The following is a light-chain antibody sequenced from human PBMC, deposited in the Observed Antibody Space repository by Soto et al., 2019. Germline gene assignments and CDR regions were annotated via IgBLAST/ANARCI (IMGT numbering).Light chain of an antibody. Sequence: QSVLTQPASVSGSPGQSITISCTGTSSDVGGYNYVSWYQQHPGKAPKLMIYEVSNRPSGVSNRFSGSKSGNTASLTISGLQAEDEADYYCSSYTGTGTLYVFGTGTKLTVL. V-gene: IGLV2-14*01. CDR1: SSDVGGYNY. CDR2: EVS. J-gene: IGLJ1*01. CDR3: SSYTGTGTLYV.